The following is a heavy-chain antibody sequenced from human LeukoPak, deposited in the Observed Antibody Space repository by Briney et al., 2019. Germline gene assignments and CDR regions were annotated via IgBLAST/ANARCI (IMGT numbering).Heavy chain of an antibody. CDR2: IFYSGST. J-gene: IGHJ4*02. Sequence: PSETLSLTCTVSGDSISRYYWSWIRQPPGKGLEWIGYIFYSGSTNYNPSLKSRVTISVDTSKNQFSLKLSSVTAADTAVYYCAKGVRSVWGSYRTQYYFDYWGQGTLVTVSS. CDR3: AKGVRSVWGSYRTQYYFDY. V-gene: IGHV4-59*12. D-gene: IGHD3-16*02. CDR1: GDSISRYY.